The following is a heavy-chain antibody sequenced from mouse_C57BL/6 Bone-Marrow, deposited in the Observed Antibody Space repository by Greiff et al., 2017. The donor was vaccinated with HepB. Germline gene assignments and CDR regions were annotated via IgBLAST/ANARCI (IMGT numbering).Heavy chain of an antibody. D-gene: IGHD1-1*01. J-gene: IGHJ1*03. CDR1: GYTFTDYE. Sequence: VQLQQSGAELVRPGASVTLSCKASGYTFTDYEMHWVKQTPVHGLEWIGAIDPETGGTAYNQKFKGKAILTADKSSSTSYMELRSLTSADSAVYSCTFITTVVATGNWYFDVWGTGTTVTVSS. V-gene: IGHV1-15*01. CDR3: TFITTVVATGNWYFDV. CDR2: IDPETGGT.